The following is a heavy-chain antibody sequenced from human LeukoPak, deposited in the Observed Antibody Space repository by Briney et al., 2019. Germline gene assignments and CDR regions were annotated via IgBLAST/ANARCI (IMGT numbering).Heavy chain of an antibody. CDR1: GGTFSSYA. Sequence: AASVKVSCKASGGTFSSYAISWVRQAPGQGLEWMGGIIPIFGTANYAQKFQGRVTITADESTSTAYMELSSLRSEDTAVYYCARFGYCSGGSCYGGDYWGQGTLVTVSS. J-gene: IGHJ4*02. V-gene: IGHV1-69*13. CDR2: IIPIFGTA. CDR3: ARFGYCSGGSCYGGDY. D-gene: IGHD2-15*01.